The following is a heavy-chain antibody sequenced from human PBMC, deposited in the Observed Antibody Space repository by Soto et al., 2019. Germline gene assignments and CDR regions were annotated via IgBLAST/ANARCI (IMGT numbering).Heavy chain of an antibody. CDR2: IIPIFGTA. D-gene: IGHD2-2*01. CDR1: GGTFSSYA. CDR3: ARVRYCSSTSCHGSGWFDP. Sequence: GASVKVSCKASGGTFSSYAISWVRQAPGQGLEWMGGIIPIFGTANYAQKFQGRVTITADKSTSTAHMELSSLRSEDTAVYYCARVRYCSSTSCHGSGWFDPWGQGTLVTVSS. V-gene: IGHV1-69*06. J-gene: IGHJ5*02.